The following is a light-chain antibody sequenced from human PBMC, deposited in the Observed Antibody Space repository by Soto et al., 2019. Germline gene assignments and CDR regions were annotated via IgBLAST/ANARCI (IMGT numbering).Light chain of an antibody. Sequence: QSVLTHPRSLSGSPGQSVAISCTGTSSDVGGYNYVSWYQQHPGKAPKLIIYDVTKRPSGVPDRFSGSSSGNTASLTISGLQAEDEADYFCCSYAGSYSYVFGTGTKV. CDR1: SSDVGGYNY. CDR2: DVT. CDR3: CSYAGSYSYV. V-gene: IGLV2-11*01. J-gene: IGLJ1*01.